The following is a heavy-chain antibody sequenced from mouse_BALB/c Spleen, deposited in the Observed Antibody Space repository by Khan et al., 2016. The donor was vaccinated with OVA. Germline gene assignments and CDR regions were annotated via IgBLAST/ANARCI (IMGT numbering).Heavy chain of an antibody. Sequence: EVALVESGGGLVKPGGSLKLSCAASGFTFSNYGVSLVRQTPEKRLEWVASISIGYTTYYPDSVKGRFTISRDNARNILYLQMGSLRSEDTAMYYCAKDYWFAYWGQGTLVTVSA. CDR1: GFTFSNYG. CDR3: AKDYWFAY. J-gene: IGHJ3*01. CDR2: ISIGYTT. V-gene: IGHV5-6-5*01.